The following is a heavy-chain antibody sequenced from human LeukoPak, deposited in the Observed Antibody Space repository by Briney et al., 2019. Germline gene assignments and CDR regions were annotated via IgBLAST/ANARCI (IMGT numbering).Heavy chain of an antibody. V-gene: IGHV3-23*01. CDR2: ISGSGGST. Sequence: GGSLRLSCAASGFTFSSYAMSWVRQAPGKGLEWVSAISGSGGSTYYADSVKGRFTISRDNSKNTLYLQMNSLRAEDTAVYYCAKVEVPYDYVWGSYRSKYYFDYWGQGTLVTVSS. J-gene: IGHJ4*02. CDR1: GFTFSSYA. CDR3: AKVEVPYDYVWGSYRSKYYFDY. D-gene: IGHD3-16*02.